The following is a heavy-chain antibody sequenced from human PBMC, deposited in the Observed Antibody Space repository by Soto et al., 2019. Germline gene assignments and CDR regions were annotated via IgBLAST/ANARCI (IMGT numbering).Heavy chain of an antibody. Sequence: QVQLVESGGGVVQPGRSLRLSCAASGFTFNNYAMHWVRQAPGKGLEWVAVISYDGGNKYYADSVKGRFTVSRDNSKNTVYLKMDSVKTDDTAEYYCARPRLDRTGGFEYGGQGTVVTVCS. CDR1: GFTFNNYA. CDR2: ISYDGGNK. D-gene: IGHD2-21*01. V-gene: IGHV3-30-3*01. J-gene: IGHJ4*02. CDR3: ARPRLDRTGGFEY.